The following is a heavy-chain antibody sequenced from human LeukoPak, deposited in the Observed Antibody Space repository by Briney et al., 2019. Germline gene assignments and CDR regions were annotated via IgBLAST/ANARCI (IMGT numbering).Heavy chain of an antibody. CDR2: IYYSGST. Sequence: PSQTLSLTCTVSGGSISSGDYYWSWIRQPPGNGLEWIGYIYYSGSTYYNPSLKSRVTISVDTSKNQFSLKLSSVTAADTAVYYCARYCGGDCPDYYYYGMDVWGQGTTVTVSS. D-gene: IGHD2-21*02. V-gene: IGHV4-30-4*01. CDR3: ARYCGGDCPDYYYYGMDV. CDR1: GGSISSGDYY. J-gene: IGHJ6*02.